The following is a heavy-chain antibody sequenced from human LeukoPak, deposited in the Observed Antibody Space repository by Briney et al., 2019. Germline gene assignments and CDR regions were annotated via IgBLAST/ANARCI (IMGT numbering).Heavy chain of an antibody. V-gene: IGHV3-23*01. Sequence: GGSLRLSCAASGFTFSSYAMSWVRQAPGKGLEWVSAISGSGGSTYYADSVKGRFTISRDNSKNTLYLQMNSLRAEDTAVYYCAKASKYYHDSSGPDYFDYWGQGTLVTVSS. D-gene: IGHD3-22*01. CDR3: AKASKYYHDSSGPDYFDY. CDR1: GFTFSSYA. CDR2: ISGSGGST. J-gene: IGHJ4*02.